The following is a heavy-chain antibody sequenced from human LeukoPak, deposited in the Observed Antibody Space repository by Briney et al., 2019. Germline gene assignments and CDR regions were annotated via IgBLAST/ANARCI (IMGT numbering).Heavy chain of an antibody. D-gene: IGHD3-22*01. CDR1: GFTSSSYW. Sequence: GGSLRLSCAASGFTSSSYWMHWVRQVPGKGLVWVSRISGDGTARNYADSVKGRFTISRDDAKNSLYLQMNSLRDEDTAVYYCARDPYYYDSSGYYSTDYWGQGTLVTVSS. V-gene: IGHV3-74*01. CDR2: ISGDGTAR. CDR3: ARDPYYYDSSGYYSTDY. J-gene: IGHJ4*02.